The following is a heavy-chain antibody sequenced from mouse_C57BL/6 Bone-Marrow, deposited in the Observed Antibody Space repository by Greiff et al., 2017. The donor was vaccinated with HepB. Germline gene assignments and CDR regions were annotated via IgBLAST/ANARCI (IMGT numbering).Heavy chain of an antibody. CDR2: INPEDGET. D-gene: IGHD1-1*01. V-gene: IGHV14-2*01. CDR3: VRAWYGRPFAY. J-gene: IGHJ3*01. CDR1: GFNINDYY. Sequence: VQLQQSGAELVKPGASVKLSCPASGFNINDYYMHWVKQRTEPGLEWIGRINPEDGETKYAPKFQGKATITADTSSNTAYLQLSSLTSEDTAVYYCVRAWYGRPFAYWGQGTRVTVSA.